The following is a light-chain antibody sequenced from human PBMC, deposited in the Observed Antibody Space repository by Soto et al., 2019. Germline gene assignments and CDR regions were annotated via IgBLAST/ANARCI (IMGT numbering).Light chain of an antibody. CDR3: SSYSSSTTLLV. J-gene: IGLJ1*01. Sequence: QSALTQPASVSGSPGQSITISCTGTSSDIGGYNYVSWYQQHPGKAPKLMIYEVSNRPSGVSNRFSGSKSGNTASLTISGLHAEDEADYYCSSYSSSTTLLVFGTGTKVTVL. CDR2: EVS. V-gene: IGLV2-14*01. CDR1: SSDIGGYNY.